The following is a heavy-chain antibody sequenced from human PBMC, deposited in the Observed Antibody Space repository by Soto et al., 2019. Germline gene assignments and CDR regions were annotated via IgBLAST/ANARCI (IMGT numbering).Heavy chain of an antibody. CDR2: IDPSDSYT. V-gene: IGHV5-10-1*01. J-gene: IGHJ5*02. CDR1: GYSFTSYW. Sequence: PGESLKISCKGSGYSFTSYWISWVRQMPGKGLEWMGRIDPSDSYTNYSPSFQGHVTISADKPISTAYLQWSSLKASDTAMYYCARHQDFERNWFDPWGQGTLVTVSS. D-gene: IGHD3-9*01. CDR3: ARHQDFERNWFDP.